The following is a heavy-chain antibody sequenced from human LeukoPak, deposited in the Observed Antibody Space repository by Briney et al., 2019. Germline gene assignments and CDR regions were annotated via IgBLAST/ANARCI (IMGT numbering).Heavy chain of an antibody. CDR3: ARLSAYYYGSYFYYYMDV. CDR2: ISSSGDRT. D-gene: IGHD3-10*01. V-gene: IGHV3-23*01. CDR1: GFTFSNYA. J-gene: IGHJ6*03. Sequence: GGSLRLSCAASGFTFSNYAMSWVRQAPGRGPEWVSAISSSGDRTYYADSVKGRFTISRDNSKNTLYLHMSSLRAEDTALYYCARLSAYYYGSYFYYYMDVWGKGTTVTVSS.